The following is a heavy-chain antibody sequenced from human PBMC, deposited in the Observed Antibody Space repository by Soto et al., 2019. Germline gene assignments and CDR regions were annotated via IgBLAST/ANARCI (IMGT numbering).Heavy chain of an antibody. Sequence: GGSLRLSCAASGFTFSSYAMHWVRQAPGKGLEWVAVISYDGSNKYYADSVKGRFTISRDNSKNTLYLQMNSLRAEDTAVYYCARELWLVPFKYYFDYWGQGTLVTVSS. CDR1: GFTFSSYA. CDR2: ISYDGSNK. CDR3: ARELWLVPFKYYFDY. V-gene: IGHV3-30-3*01. J-gene: IGHJ4*02. D-gene: IGHD6-19*01.